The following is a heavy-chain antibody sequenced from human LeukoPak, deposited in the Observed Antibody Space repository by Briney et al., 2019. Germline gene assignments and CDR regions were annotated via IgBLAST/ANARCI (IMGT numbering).Heavy chain of an antibody. V-gene: IGHV1-46*01. CDR3: ASGYYFYLDV. CDR1: VHTFTGQY. J-gene: IGHJ6*03. Sequence: ASVTVFCTASVHTFTGQYMHWVRQAPGQGLEWMGIINPSGGDTIYAQKFQGRVAMSRDTSTSTVYMELSSLRSEDTAVYYCASGYYFYLDVWGKGTTVTVSS. CDR2: INPSGGDT.